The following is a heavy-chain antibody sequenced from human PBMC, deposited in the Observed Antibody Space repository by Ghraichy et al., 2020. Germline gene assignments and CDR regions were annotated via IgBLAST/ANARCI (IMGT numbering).Heavy chain of an antibody. J-gene: IGHJ4*02. CDR1: GGSISSSSYY. CDR2: IYYSGSI. CDR3: ARHTLSGYSGYVTGKLYYFDY. V-gene: IGHV4-39*01. D-gene: IGHD5-12*01. Sequence: SETLSLTCTVSGGSISSSSYYWGWIRQPPGKGLEWIGSIYYSGSIYYNPSLKSRVTISVDTSKNQFSLKLSSVTAADTAVYYCARHTLSGYSGYVTGKLYYFDYWGQGTLVTVSS.